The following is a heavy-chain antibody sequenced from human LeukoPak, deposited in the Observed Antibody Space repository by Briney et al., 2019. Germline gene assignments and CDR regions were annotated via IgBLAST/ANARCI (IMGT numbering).Heavy chain of an antibody. J-gene: IGHJ5*02. D-gene: IGHD6-13*01. V-gene: IGHV4-59*01. Sequence: PSETLSLTCTVSGVSISNYYWSWIRLAPGKGLEWIGNIHNSVNINYNPALKSRVTILIDTSKNQCSLRLSSMTAADTAVYYCARDLYRFGVAAAPPNWFDPWGQGTLVTVSS. CDR2: IHNSVNI. CDR1: GVSISNYY. CDR3: ARDLYRFGVAAAPPNWFDP.